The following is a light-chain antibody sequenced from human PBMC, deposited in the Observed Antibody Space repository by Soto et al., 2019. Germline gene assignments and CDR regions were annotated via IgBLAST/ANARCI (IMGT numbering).Light chain of an antibody. CDR2: GAS. J-gene: IGKJ5*01. CDR3: QQRSNWPPIT. V-gene: IGKV3-15*01. Sequence: PGQRAPLSCMASVSVRTDLAWYQQKPGQAPRLLIYGASTRAAGVPVRFSGSGSGSEFTLTIDTLQSEDFAVYYCQQRSNWPPITFGQGTRLEIK. CDR1: VSVRTD.